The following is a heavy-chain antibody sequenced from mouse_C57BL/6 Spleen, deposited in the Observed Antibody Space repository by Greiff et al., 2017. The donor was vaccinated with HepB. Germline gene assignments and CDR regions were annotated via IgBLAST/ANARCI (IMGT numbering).Heavy chain of an antibody. CDR1: GYAFSSSW. D-gene: IGHD1-1*01. J-gene: IGHJ4*01. V-gene: IGHV1-82*01. Sequence: VQLQQSGPELVKPGASVKISCKASGYAFSSSWMNWVKQRPGKGLEWIGRIYPGDGDTNYNGKFKGKATLTADKSSSTAYMQLSSLTSEDSAVYFCARAHYGSSPMHYWGQGTSVTVSS. CDR2: IYPGDGDT. CDR3: ARAHYGSSPMHY.